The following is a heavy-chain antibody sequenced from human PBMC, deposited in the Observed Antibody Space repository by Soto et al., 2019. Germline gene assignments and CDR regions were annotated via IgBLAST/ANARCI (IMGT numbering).Heavy chain of an antibody. CDR1: GGTFSSYA. V-gene: IGHV1-69*05. Sequence: ASVKVSCKASGGTFSSYAISWVRQAPGQGLEWMGGIIPIFGTANYAQKFQGWVTMTRDTSISTAYMELSRLRSDDTAVYYCARDRGYCSGGSCYWNWFDPWGQGTLVTVSS. CDR3: ARDRGYCSGGSCYWNWFDP. J-gene: IGHJ5*02. D-gene: IGHD2-15*01. CDR2: IIPIFGTA.